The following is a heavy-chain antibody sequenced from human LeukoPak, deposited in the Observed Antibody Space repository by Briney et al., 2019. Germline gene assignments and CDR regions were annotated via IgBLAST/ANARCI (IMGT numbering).Heavy chain of an antibody. V-gene: IGHV4-34*01. CDR3: VRGSVIIPD. J-gene: IGHJ4*02. Sequence: SETLSLTCAVSGGPFSDYFWSWVRQPPGKGLEWIGEIKDTGRTNYNPSLKSRVTISADTSKNELSLKLTSVTVADTAVYYCVRGSVIIPDWGQGTLVTVSS. CDR2: IKDTGRT. CDR1: GGPFSDYF. D-gene: IGHD4-23*01.